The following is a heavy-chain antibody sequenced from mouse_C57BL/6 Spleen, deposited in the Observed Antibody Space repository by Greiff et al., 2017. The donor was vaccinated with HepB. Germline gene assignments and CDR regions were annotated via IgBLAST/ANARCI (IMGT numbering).Heavy chain of an antibody. V-gene: IGHV1-75*01. CDR3: ASRSTMVTTAYYYAMDY. D-gene: IGHD2-1*01. J-gene: IGHJ4*01. CDR2: IFPGSGST. Sequence: QVQLQQSGPELVKPGASVKISCKASGYTFTDYYINWVKQRPGQGLEWIGWIFPGSGSTYYNEKFKGKATLTVDKSSSTAYMLLSSLTSEDSAVYFCASRSTMVTTAYYYAMDYWGQGTSVTVSS. CDR1: GYTFTDYY.